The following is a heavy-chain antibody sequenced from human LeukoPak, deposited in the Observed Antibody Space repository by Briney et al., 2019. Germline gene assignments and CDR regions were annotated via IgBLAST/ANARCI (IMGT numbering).Heavy chain of an antibody. J-gene: IGHJ4*02. D-gene: IGHD4-17*01. CDR2: IYYSGST. CDR1: GGSISSYY. Sequence: SETLSLTCTVSGGSISSYYWSWIRQPPGKGLEWIGYIYYSGSTNYNPSLKSRVTISVDTSKNQFSLKLSSVTAADTAVYYCARHTANGDCYFDYWGQGTLVTVSS. V-gene: IGHV4-59*08. CDR3: ARHTANGDCYFDY.